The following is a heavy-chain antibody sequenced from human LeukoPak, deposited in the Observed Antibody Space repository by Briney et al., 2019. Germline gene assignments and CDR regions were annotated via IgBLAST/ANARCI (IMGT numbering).Heavy chain of an antibody. D-gene: IGHD5-12*01. V-gene: IGHV4-38-2*01. Sequence: SETLSLTCAASGYSITSGYYWGWIRQPPGKGLEWIGSIYRSGSTYYNPSLKSRVTISVDTSKNQFSLKLSSVTAADTAVYYCARRGGGYDLLHFDYWGQGTLVTVSS. CDR2: IYRSGST. CDR1: GYSITSGYY. J-gene: IGHJ4*02. CDR3: ARRGGGYDLLHFDY.